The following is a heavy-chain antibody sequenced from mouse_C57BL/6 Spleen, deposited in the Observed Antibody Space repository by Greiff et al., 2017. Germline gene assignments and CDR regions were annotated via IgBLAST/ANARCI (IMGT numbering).Heavy chain of an antibody. D-gene: IGHD1-1*01. J-gene: IGHJ2*01. CDR1: GYPFTSYW. CDR2: INPSNGGT. Sequence: QVQLQQPGTELVKPGASVKLSCKASGYPFTSYWMPWVKQRPGQGLEWIGNINPSNGGTKYNEKFKSKATLTVEKSSSTAYMQLSSLTSEDSAIYYCARSMYYGSSLYYFDYWGQGTTLTVSS. V-gene: IGHV1-53*01. CDR3: ARSMYYGSSLYYFDY.